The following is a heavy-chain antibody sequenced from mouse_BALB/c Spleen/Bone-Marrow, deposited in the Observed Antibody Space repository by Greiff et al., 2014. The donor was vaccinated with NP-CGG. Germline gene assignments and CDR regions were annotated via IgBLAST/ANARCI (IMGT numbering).Heavy chain of an antibody. D-gene: IGHD2-10*02. V-gene: IGHV1-9*01. Sequence: QVQLQQSGAELMKPGASVKISCKATGYTFSGYWIEWVKQRPGHGLEWIGEIFPGSNNTIYNENFKGKATFTADTSSNTAYMQLSSLTSEDSAVYYCARSQYGNLHPFAYWGQGTLVTVSA. J-gene: IGHJ3*01. CDR1: GYTFSGYW. CDR2: IFPGSNNT. CDR3: ARSQYGNLHPFAY.